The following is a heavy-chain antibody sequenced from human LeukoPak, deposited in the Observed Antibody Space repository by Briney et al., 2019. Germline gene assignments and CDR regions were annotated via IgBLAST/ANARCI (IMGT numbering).Heavy chain of an antibody. CDR1: GFTFSSYG. D-gene: IGHD3-3*02. CDR2: ISYDGSNK. CDR3: ARDNGHFQALGSPPFGMDV. V-gene: IGHV3-30*03. J-gene: IGHJ6*02. Sequence: GGSLRLSCAASGFTFSSYGMHWVRQAPGKGLEWVAVISYDGSNKYYADSVKGRFTISRDNSKNTLYLQMNSLRAEDTAVYYCARDNGHFQALGSPPFGMDVWGQGTTVTVSS.